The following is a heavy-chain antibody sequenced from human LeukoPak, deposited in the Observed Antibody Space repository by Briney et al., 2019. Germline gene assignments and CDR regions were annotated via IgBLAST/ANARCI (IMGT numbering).Heavy chain of an antibody. J-gene: IGHJ4*02. V-gene: IGHV3-23*01. Sequence: GGSLRLSCEASGFTFSTYGMIWVRQAPGKGLEWVSGISGGGETSYYSDSVKGRFTVSRDNSKNTLYLQMNSLRAEDTAVYYCAKDRGYWGQGSLVTVSS. CDR2: ISGGGETS. D-gene: IGHD2-15*01. CDR1: GFTFSTYG. CDR3: AKDRGY.